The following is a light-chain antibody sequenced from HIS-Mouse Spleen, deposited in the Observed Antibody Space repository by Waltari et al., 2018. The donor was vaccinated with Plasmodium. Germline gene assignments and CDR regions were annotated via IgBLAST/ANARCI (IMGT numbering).Light chain of an antibody. Sequence: SYELTQPPSVSVSPGQTARITCSGDALPTNCAYWYQQKSGQAPVLVIYEDSKRPSRLPERFSGSSSGTMATLTISGAQVEDEADYYCYSTDSSGNHRVFGGGTKLTVL. CDR1: ALPTNC. CDR2: EDS. CDR3: YSTDSSGNHRV. J-gene: IGLJ3*02. V-gene: IGLV3-10*01.